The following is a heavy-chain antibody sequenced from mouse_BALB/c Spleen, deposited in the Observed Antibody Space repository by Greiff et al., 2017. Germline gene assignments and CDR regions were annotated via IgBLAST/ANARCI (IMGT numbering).Heavy chain of an antibody. CDR1: GYTFTSYW. CDR3: ARDTRPPYAMDY. CDR2: IDPSDSET. Sequence: QVQLKQPGAELVKPGAPVKLSCKASGYTFTSYWMNWVKQRPGRGLEWIGRIDPSDSETHYNQKFKDKATLTVDKSSSTAYIQLSSLTSEDSAVYYCARDTRPPYAMDYWGQGTSVTVSS. D-gene: IGHD1-1*01. V-gene: IGHV1-69*02. J-gene: IGHJ4*01.